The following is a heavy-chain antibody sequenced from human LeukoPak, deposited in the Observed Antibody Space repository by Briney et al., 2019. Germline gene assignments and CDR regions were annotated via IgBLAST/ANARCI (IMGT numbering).Heavy chain of an antibody. CDR3: ARLPAGYCSSTSCYLFPPIDY. Sequence: SETLSLTCTVSGGSISSSSYYWGWIRQPPGKGLEWIGSIYYSGGTYYNPSLKSRVTISVDTSKNQFSLKLSSVTAADTAVYYCARLPAGYCSSTSCYLFPPIDYWGQGTLVTVSS. D-gene: IGHD2-2*01. V-gene: IGHV4-39*01. J-gene: IGHJ4*02. CDR2: IYYSGGT. CDR1: GGSISSSSYY.